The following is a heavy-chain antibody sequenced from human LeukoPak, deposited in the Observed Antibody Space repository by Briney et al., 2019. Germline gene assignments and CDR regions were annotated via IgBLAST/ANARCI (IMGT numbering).Heavy chain of an antibody. J-gene: IGHJ4*02. Sequence: GESLQISCKGSGYSFTSYWIGWVRQMPGKGLEWMGIIYPGDSDTRYSPSFQGQVTISADKSISTAYLQWSSLKAPDTAMYYCARHRARIAAAPVDYWGQGTLVTVSS. CDR3: ARHRARIAAAPVDY. CDR2: IYPGDSDT. V-gene: IGHV5-51*01. D-gene: IGHD6-25*01. CDR1: GYSFTSYW.